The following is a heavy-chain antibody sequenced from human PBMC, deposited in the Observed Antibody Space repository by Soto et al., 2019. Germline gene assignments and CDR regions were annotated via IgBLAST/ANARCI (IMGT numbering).Heavy chain of an antibody. J-gene: IGHJ3*02. D-gene: IGHD2-21*02. V-gene: IGHV3-21*01. CDR2: ISSSSSYI. Sequence: ESGGGLVKPGGSLRLSCAASGFTFSSYSMNWVRQAPGKGLEWVSSISSSSSYIYYADSVKGRFTISRDNAKNSLYLQMNSLRAEDTAVYYCAREFVVVTAYDAFDIWGQGTMVTVSS. CDR1: GFTFSSYS. CDR3: AREFVVVTAYDAFDI.